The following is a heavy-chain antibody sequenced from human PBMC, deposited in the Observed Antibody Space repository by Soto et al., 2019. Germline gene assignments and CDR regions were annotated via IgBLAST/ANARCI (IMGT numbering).Heavy chain of an antibody. D-gene: IGHD2-2*01. J-gene: IGHJ6*03. Sequence: EVQLVESGGGLVQPGGSLRLSCAASGFTFSSHWMSWVRQAPGKGLEWVANIKQDGSEKYYVDSVKGRFTISRDNAKNSLYLHKNSLRAEDTAVYYCARGYCSSTSCYLVGNYYYYYYMDVWGKGTTVTVSS. V-gene: IGHV3-7*04. CDR3: ARGYCSSTSCYLVGNYYYYYYMDV. CDR2: IKQDGSEK. CDR1: GFTFSSHW.